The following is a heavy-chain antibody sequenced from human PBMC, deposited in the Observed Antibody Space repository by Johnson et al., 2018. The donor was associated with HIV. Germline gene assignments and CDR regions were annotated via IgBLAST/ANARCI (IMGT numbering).Heavy chain of an antibody. CDR2: RRYDGRNK. CDR3: ARAYSSSWYRDDAFDI. J-gene: IGHJ3*02. Sequence: QVRLVESGGGVVQPGGSLRLSCAASGFTFSSYGMHWVRQAPGKGLEWVAFRRYDGRNKYYVASVKGRFTISRDNSKNTLYLQMNSLRAEDTAVYYCARAYSSSWYRDDAFDIWGQGTMVTVFS. D-gene: IGHD6-13*01. CDR1: GFTFSSYG. V-gene: IGHV3-30*02.